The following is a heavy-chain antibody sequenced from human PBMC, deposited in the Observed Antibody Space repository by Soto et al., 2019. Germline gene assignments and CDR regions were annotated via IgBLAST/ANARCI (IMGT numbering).Heavy chain of an antibody. V-gene: IGHV4-31*03. CDR3: ARDGSSTANWIDP. D-gene: IGHD2-2*01. J-gene: IGHJ5*02. CDR2: IYHTVRT. Sequence: SETQSRTCTFSVDAMCIFGYYWNCILQHPWKGLEWIVYIYHTVRTYYNPSLESRVTMSVDTSKNQFSLKLASVTAADTAVYYCARDGSSTANWIDPWGQGTLVTVSS. CDR1: VDAMCIFGYY.